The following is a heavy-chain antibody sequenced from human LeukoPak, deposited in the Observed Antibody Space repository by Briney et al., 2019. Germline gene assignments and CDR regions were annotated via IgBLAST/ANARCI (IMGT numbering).Heavy chain of an antibody. CDR3: ASYTAGGGGLDY. CDR2: INHSGST. D-gene: IGHD5-18*01. Sequence: SETLSLTCAVYGGSFSGYYWSWIRQPPGKGLEWIGEINHSGSTNYNPSLMSRVTISVDTSKNQFSLKLSSVTAADTAVYYCASYTAGGGGLDYWGQGTLVTVSS. V-gene: IGHV4-34*01. CDR1: GGSFSGYY. J-gene: IGHJ4*02.